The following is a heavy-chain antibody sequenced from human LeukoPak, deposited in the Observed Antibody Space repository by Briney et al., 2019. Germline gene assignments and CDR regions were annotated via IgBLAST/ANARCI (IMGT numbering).Heavy chain of an antibody. CDR1: GFTFSSYG. CDR2: ISYDGSNK. V-gene: IGHV3-30*03. CDR3: ARTYYDFWSGYQYYYGMDV. Sequence: GRSLRLSCAASGFTFSSYGMHWVRQAPGKGLEWVAVISYDGSNKYYADSVKGRFTISRDNSKNTLYLQMNSLRAEDTAVHYCARTYYDFWSGYQYYYGMDVWGQGTTVTVSS. D-gene: IGHD3-3*01. J-gene: IGHJ6*02.